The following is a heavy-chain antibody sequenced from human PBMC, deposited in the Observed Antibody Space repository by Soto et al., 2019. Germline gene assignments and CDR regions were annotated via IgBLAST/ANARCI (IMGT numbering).Heavy chain of an antibody. J-gene: IGHJ3*02. D-gene: IGHD3-9*01. Sequence: QVQLVQSGAEVKKPGSSVKVSCKASGGTFSSYTISWVRQAPGQGLEWMGRIIPILGIANYAQKFQGRVTICADKTTRTAYMELSSLRGGDTAVFCCERDVPVLRYCDWSCGAFDIWCQGTMVTVSS. CDR1: GGTFSSYT. CDR2: IIPILGIA. V-gene: IGHV1-69*08. CDR3: ERDVPVLRYCDWSCGAFDI.